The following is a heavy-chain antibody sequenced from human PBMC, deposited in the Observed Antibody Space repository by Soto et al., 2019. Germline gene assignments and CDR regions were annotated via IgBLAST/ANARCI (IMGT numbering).Heavy chain of an antibody. J-gene: IGHJ5*02. CDR3: ARVTKLPLNWFDP. CDR2: IYYSGST. CDR1: GGSISSRSYY. Sequence: SSDTLSLTCTVSGGSISSRSYYWSWIRQHPGKGLEWIGYIYYSGSTYYNPSLKSRVTISVDTSKNQFSLKLSSVTAADTAVYYCARVTKLPLNWFDPWGQGTLVTVSS. D-gene: IGHD2-15*01. V-gene: IGHV4-31*03.